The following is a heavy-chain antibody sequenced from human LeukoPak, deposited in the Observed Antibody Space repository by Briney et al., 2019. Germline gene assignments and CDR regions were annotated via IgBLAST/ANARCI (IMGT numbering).Heavy chain of an antibody. Sequence: SETLSLTCTVSGGSISSRSYYWGWIRQPPGKGLEWIGSIYYSGSTYYNPSLKSRVTISVDTSKNQFSLKLSSVTAADTAVYYCARLRGSSSNYYYYMDVWGKGTTVTISS. D-gene: IGHD6-6*01. CDR2: IYYSGST. CDR3: ARLRGSSSNYYYYMDV. J-gene: IGHJ6*03. CDR1: GGSISSRSYY. V-gene: IGHV4-39*01.